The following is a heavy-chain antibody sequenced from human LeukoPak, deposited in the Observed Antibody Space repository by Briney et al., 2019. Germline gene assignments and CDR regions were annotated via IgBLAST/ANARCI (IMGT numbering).Heavy chain of an antibody. D-gene: IGHD3-22*01. J-gene: IGHJ4*02. CDR3: AKDAAPYYYDSSGYSDY. V-gene: IGHV3-48*03. CDR2: ISSSGSTI. Sequence: GGSLRLSCAASGFTFSSYEMNWVRQAPGKGLEWVSYISSSGSTIYYADSVKGRFTISRDNSKNTLYLQMNSLRAEDTAVYYCAKDAAPYYYDSSGYSDYWGQGTLVTVSS. CDR1: GFTFSSYE.